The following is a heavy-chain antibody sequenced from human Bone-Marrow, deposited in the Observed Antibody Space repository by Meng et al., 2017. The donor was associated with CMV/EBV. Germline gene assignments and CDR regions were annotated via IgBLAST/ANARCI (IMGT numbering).Heavy chain of an antibody. CDR1: GDSVSSTRAA. J-gene: IGHJ3*01. CDR2: TYYRSRWYN. CDR3: ARGSLVAFDF. Sequence: SETLSLTCVISGDSVSSTRAAWNWIRQSPSRGLEWLGRTYYRSRWYNEYPASVKSRIIINPDTLKNQLSLQLNSVTPEDTAVYYCARGSLVAFDFWGQGTMVTGSS. V-gene: IGHV6-1*01. D-gene: IGHD2-8*02.